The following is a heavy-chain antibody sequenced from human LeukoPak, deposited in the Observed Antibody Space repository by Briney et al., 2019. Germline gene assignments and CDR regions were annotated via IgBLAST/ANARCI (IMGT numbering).Heavy chain of an antibody. CDR3: AREEDSSSPFVY. J-gene: IGHJ4*02. D-gene: IGHD6-13*01. V-gene: IGHV1-69*05. CDR1: GGTFSSYA. CDR2: IIPIFGTA. Sequence: ASVKVSCKASGGTFSSYAISWVRQAPGQGLEWMGGIIPIFGTANYAQKSQGRVTITTDESTSTAYMELSSLRSEDTAVYYCAREEDSSSPFVYWGQGTLVTVSS.